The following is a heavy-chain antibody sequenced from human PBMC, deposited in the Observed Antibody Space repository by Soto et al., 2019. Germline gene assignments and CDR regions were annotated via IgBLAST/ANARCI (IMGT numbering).Heavy chain of an antibody. CDR2: IYHGGRH. D-gene: IGHD6-6*01. CDR1: GDSITSSNW. V-gene: IGHV4-4*02. J-gene: IGHJ4*02. Sequence: SETLSLTCTVSGDSITSSNWWTRVRQPPGKGLERLGEIYHGGRHNYHPSLRSRVTMSLDNSKNQFSLNLTSVTTADTAVYYCARDGVYDKKWAFDYWGRGALVTVSS. CDR3: ARDGVYDKKWAFDY.